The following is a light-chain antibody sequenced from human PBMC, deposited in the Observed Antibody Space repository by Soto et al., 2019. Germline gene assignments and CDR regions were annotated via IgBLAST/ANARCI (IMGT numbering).Light chain of an antibody. V-gene: IGKV1-39*01. Sequence: DIQVTQSPSTLSASVGDRVTITCRASQSISSSLAWYQQKPGKAPKLLIYAASSLQSGVPARFSGSGSGTDFTLTISSLQPEDFVTYYCQQSYSTPITFGQGTRLEIK. J-gene: IGKJ5*01. CDR1: QSISSS. CDR2: AAS. CDR3: QQSYSTPIT.